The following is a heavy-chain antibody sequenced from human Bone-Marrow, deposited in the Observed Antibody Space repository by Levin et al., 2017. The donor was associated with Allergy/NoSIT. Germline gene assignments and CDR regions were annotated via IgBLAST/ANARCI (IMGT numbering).Heavy chain of an antibody. CDR2: IYSKSEGGTT. D-gene: IGHD3-10*01. V-gene: IGHV3-15*01. CDR3: TTKILLSFGESWVFDL. Sequence: PGESLKISCVASGFSFNNAWMNWVRQAPGKGLEWVGRIYSKSEGGTTDYAAPVRGRFTISRDDSKNTLSLEMNSLKTEDTAIYYCTTKILLSFGESWVFDLWGQGTLVTVSS. J-gene: IGHJ4*02. CDR1: GFSFNNAW.